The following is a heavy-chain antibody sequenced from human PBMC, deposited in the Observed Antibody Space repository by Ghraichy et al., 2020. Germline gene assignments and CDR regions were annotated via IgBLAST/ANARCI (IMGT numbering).Heavy chain of an antibody. CDR2: INDDAKER. Sequence: GGSLRLSCAASGFTFNKFWMDWVRQAPGKGLEWVANINDDAKERYYVDSVKGRFTVSRDNANNLLYLQVNSLRLEDTAVYYCARDPTYGALDYWGQGALLTVSS. D-gene: IGHD4-17*01. CDR3: ARDPTYGALDY. CDR1: GFTFNKFW. J-gene: IGHJ4*02. V-gene: IGHV3-7*03.